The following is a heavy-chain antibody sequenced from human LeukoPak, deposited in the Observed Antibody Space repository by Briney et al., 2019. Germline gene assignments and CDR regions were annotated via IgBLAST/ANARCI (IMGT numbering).Heavy chain of an antibody. CDR3: AREPDY. V-gene: IGHV4-4*07. J-gene: IGHJ4*02. CDR2: VYTSGST. CDR1: GDSISSYY. Sequence: PSETLSLTCTVSGDSISSYYWSWVRQPAGKGLEWIGRVYTSGSTNYNSSLRSRVTMSVDTSKNQFALKLSSVTAADTAVYYCAREPDYWGQGTLVTVSS.